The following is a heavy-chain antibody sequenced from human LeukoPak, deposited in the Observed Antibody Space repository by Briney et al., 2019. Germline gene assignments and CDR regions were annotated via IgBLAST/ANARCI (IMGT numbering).Heavy chain of an antibody. CDR1: GFTFSSYA. J-gene: IGHJ6*03. D-gene: IGHD4-23*01. CDR3: ARDGGTDSHYYYYMDV. Sequence: GRSLRFSCAASGFTFSSYAMHWVRQAPDKGREWGAVISYDGSNKYYADSGKGRFTISRDNSKNTLYLQMNSLRAEDTAVYYCARDGGTDSHYYYYMDVWGKGTTVTVSS. V-gene: IGHV3-30*01. CDR2: ISYDGSNK.